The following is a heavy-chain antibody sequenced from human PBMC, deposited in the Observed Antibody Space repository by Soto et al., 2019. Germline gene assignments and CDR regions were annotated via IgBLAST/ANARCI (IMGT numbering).Heavy chain of an antibody. CDR1: GGSISSGGYY. CDR2: IYYSGST. D-gene: IGHD2-21*02. CDR3: ARVKYGGNSGGAFDI. V-gene: IGHV4-31*03. J-gene: IGHJ3*02. Sequence: QVQLQESGPGLVKPSQTLSLTCTVSGGSISSGGYYWSWIRQHPGKGLEWIGYIYYSGSTYYNPSLKGRVTISVDTSKNQSSLKLSSVTAADTAVYYCARVKYGGNSGGAFDIWGQVTMVTVSS.